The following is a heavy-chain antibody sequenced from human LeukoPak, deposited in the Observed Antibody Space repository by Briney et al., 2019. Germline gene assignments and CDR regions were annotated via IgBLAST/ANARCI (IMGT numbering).Heavy chain of an antibody. CDR2: INQDESER. J-gene: IGHJ4*02. V-gene: IGHV3-7*01. CDR3: AAQGGTTLSFDY. Sequence: TGGSLRLSCAASGFTFSSYWMSWVRQTPGKGLEWVANINQDESERYYVDAVKGRFTISRDNAKNSLYLQMNSLRAEDTAVYFCAAQGGTTLSFDYWGQGTLVTVSS. CDR1: GFTFSSYW. D-gene: IGHD2-15*01.